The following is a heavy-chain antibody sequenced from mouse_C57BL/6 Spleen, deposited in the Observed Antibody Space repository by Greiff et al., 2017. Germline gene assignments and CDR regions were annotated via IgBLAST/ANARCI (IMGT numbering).Heavy chain of an antibody. CDR1: GYTFTSYD. D-gene: IGHD2-2*01. CDR3: ARGGYGNDKGYFDY. V-gene: IGHV1-85*01. Sequence: QVQLQQSGPELVKPGASVKLSCKASGYTFTSYDINWVKQRPGQGLEWIGWFYPRDGSTKYNEKFKGKATLTVDTSSSTAYMELHSLTSEDSAVYFCARGGYGNDKGYFDYWGQGTTLTVSS. J-gene: IGHJ2*01. CDR2: FYPRDGST.